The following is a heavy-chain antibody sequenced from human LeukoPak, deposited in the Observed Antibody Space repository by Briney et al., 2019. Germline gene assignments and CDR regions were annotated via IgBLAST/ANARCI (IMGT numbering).Heavy chain of an antibody. V-gene: IGHV1-24*01. J-gene: IGHJ6*02. CDR2: FDPEDGET. Sequence: ASVKVSCKVSGYTLTELSMHWVRQAPGKGLEWMGGFDPEDGETIYAQKFQGRVTMTGDTSTDTAYMELSSLRSEDTAVYYCATAGVPYYYYYGMDVWGQGTTVTVSS. D-gene: IGHD3-3*01. CDR3: ATAGVPYYYYYGMDV. CDR1: GYTLTELS.